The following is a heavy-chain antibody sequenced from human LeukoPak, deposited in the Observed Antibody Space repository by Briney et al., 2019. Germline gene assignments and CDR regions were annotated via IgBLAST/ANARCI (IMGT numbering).Heavy chain of an antibody. CDR3: AKGLYGSGQYDAFDI. CDR2: INNDGVST. D-gene: IGHD3-10*01. Sequence: AGGSLRLSCATSGFTLSSYWLHWVRQVPGKGLEWLSRINNDGVSTSYADSVKGRFTISRDNSKNTLYLQMNSLRAEDTAVYYCAKGLYGSGQYDAFDIWGQGTMVTVSS. CDR1: GFTLSSYW. V-gene: IGHV3-74*01. J-gene: IGHJ3*02.